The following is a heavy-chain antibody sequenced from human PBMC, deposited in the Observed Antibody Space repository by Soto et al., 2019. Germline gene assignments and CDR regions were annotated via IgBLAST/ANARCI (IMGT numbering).Heavy chain of an antibody. V-gene: IGHV1-69*02. J-gene: IGHJ4*02. D-gene: IGHD4-4*01. Sequence: QVQLVQSGAEVKKPGSSVKVSCKASGGTFSSYTISWVRQAPGQGLEWMGRIIPILGIANYAQKFQGRVQIAPDKSTTTAYMDLSSLRSEDTAVYYCARGLPPNSDYKVITKDYWGQGTLVTVSS. CDR3: ARGLPPNSDYKVITKDY. CDR1: GGTFSSYT. CDR2: IIPILGIA.